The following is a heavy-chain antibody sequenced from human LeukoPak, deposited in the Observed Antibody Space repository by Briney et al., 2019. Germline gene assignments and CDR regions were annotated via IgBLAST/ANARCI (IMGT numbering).Heavy chain of an antibody. D-gene: IGHD6-19*01. J-gene: IGHJ4*02. CDR3: ARGSPAVAAQKGDY. CDR2: INPNNGGT. Sequence: ASVKVSCKASGYTFTGYYMHWVRQAPGQGLEWMGWINPNNGGTNYAQKFQGRVTMTRDTSISTAYMELSRLRSDDTAVYYCARGSPAVAAQKGDYWGQGTLVTVSS. CDR1: GYTFTGYY. V-gene: IGHV1-2*02.